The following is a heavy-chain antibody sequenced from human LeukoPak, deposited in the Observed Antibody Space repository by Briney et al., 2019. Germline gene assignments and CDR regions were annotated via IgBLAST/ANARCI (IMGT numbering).Heavy chain of an antibody. J-gene: IGHJ4*02. Sequence: PGGSLRLSCAASGFTFSSYWMHWVRQAPGKGLVWVSRINSDGSSTSYADSVKGRFTISRDNAKNTLYLQMNSLRAEDTAVYYCARLTYYYDSSGYGSTDDYWGREPWSPSPQ. CDR3: ARLTYYYDSSGYGSTDDY. D-gene: IGHD3-22*01. V-gene: IGHV3-74*01. CDR1: GFTFSSYW. CDR2: INSDGSST.